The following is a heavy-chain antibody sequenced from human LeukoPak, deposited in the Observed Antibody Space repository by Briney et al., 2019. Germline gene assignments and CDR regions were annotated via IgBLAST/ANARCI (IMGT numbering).Heavy chain of an antibody. Sequence: GGSLRLSCAASGFIFRDYHIHWVRQAPGKGLEWVSSISSSAGYMYYADSVKGRFTNSRDNAKNSLYLQMNSLRAEDTAIYYCARGPWDYYDSSNYRTFDYWGQGTLVTVSS. J-gene: IGHJ4*02. CDR3: ARGPWDYYDSSNYRTFDY. CDR2: ISSSAGYM. CDR1: GFIFRDYH. V-gene: IGHV3-21*01. D-gene: IGHD3-22*01.